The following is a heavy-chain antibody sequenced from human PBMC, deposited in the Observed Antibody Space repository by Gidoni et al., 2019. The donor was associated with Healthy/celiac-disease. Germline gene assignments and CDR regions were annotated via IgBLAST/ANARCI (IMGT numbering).Heavy chain of an antibody. Sequence: QLQLQESGPGLVKPSETLSLPCTVSGGSISSSSYYWGWIRQPPGKGLEWIGSIYYSGSTYYNPSLKSRVTISVDTSKNQFSLKLSSVTAADTAVYYCARSIVGAAGNPYYYYGMDVWGQGTTVTVSS. V-gene: IGHV4-39*01. CDR2: IYYSGST. D-gene: IGHD1-26*01. J-gene: IGHJ6*02. CDR1: GGSISSSSYY. CDR3: ARSIVGAAGNPYYYYGMDV.